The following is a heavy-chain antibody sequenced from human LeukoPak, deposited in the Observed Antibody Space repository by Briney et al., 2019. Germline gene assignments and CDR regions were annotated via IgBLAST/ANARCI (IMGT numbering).Heavy chain of an antibody. Sequence: GGSLRLSCAASGFTFSSYAMHWVRQAPGKGLEWVAVISYDGSNKYYADSVKGRFTISRDNSKNTLYLQMKSLRAEDTAVYYCARDRGAGEWSLFDYWGQGTLVTVSS. CDR3: ARDRGAGEWSLFDY. V-gene: IGHV3-30*04. CDR1: GFTFSSYA. D-gene: IGHD3-10*01. CDR2: ISYDGSNK. J-gene: IGHJ4*02.